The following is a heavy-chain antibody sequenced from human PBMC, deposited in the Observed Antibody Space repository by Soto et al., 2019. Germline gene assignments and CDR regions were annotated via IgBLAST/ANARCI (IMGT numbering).Heavy chain of an antibody. J-gene: IGHJ6*02. V-gene: IGHV1-58*01. Sequence: SVKVSCKASGFTFTSSAVQWVRQARGQRLEWIGWIVVGSGNTNYAQKFQERVTITRDMSTSTAYMELSSLRSDDTAVYYCAAGEDFWSGYYLYYYYYGMDVWGQGTTVTVSS. CDR2: IVVGSGNT. CDR3: AAGEDFWSGYYLYYYYYGMDV. D-gene: IGHD3-3*01. CDR1: GFTFTSSA.